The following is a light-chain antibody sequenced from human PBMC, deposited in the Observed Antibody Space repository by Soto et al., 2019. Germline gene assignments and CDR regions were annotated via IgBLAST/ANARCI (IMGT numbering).Light chain of an antibody. CDR3: QQYGSSLSRT. CDR1: QSVSSSH. V-gene: IGKV3-20*01. J-gene: IGKJ2*01. Sequence: EIVLTQSPGTLSLSPGERATLSCRASQSVSSSHLAWYQHKPGQAPRLLIYGASIRATGIPDRFSGSGSGTDFTLPISRLEPEDFAVYYGQQYGSSLSRTLGQGTKLEIK. CDR2: GAS.